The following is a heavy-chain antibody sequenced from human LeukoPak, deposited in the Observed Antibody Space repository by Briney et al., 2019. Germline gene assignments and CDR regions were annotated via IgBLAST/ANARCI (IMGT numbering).Heavy chain of an antibody. Sequence: GGSLRPSCAASGFTFSSYGMSWVRQAPGKGLEWDSTISCSGGSTYYADSVKGRFTISRDNSKNRLYLQMNSLRAEDTAVYYCAKEGGGSSGWYLDFYYYGMDVWGKGTTVTVSS. CDR3: AKEGGGSSGWYLDFYYYGMDV. D-gene: IGHD6-19*01. V-gene: IGHV3-23*01. CDR1: GFTFSSYG. CDR2: ISCSGGST. J-gene: IGHJ6*04.